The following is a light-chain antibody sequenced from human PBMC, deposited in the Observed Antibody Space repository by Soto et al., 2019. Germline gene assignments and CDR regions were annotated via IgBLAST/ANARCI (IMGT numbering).Light chain of an antibody. J-gene: IGLJ3*02. CDR2: TNN. Sequence: QSVLTQPPSASGTPGQGVTISCSGSSSNIGRNTVNWYHQLPGTAPNLLIYTNNQRPSGVPDRFSACKSGTSASLAISGLQSADEADYYCAAWDDSLNGRVFGGGTKLTVL. V-gene: IGLV1-44*01. CDR3: AAWDDSLNGRV. CDR1: SSNIGRNT.